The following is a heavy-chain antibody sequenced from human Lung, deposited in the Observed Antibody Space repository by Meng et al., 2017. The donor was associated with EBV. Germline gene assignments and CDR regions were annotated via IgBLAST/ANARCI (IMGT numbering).Heavy chain of an antibody. D-gene: IGHD1-26*01. CDR3: AKDCFGARDY. CDR2: INEDGSVV. J-gene: IGHJ4*02. V-gene: IGHV3-74*01. CDR1: GISAYW. Sequence: EAQVKGSGGVLVQPGGSLRLSCVGSGISAYWVHWVRQVPGKGLVWVSRINEDGSVVNYADSVKGRFTIFRDNAKNTVSLQMNSLRVEDTALYYCAKDCFGARDYWGQGTLVTVSS.